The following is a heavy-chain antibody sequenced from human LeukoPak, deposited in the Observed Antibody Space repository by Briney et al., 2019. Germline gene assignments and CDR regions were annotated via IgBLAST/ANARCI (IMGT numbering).Heavy chain of an antibody. CDR1: GGSISSYY. CDR2: IYYSGST. Sequence: PSETLSLTCTVSGGSISSYYWSWIRQPPGKGLEWIGYIYYSGSTNYNPSLKSRVTISVDTSKDQFSLKLSSVTAADTAVYYCARRTRGHYDSSGYYNWFDPWGQGTLVTVSS. V-gene: IGHV4-59*01. CDR3: ARRTRGHYDSSGYYNWFDP. D-gene: IGHD3-22*01. J-gene: IGHJ5*02.